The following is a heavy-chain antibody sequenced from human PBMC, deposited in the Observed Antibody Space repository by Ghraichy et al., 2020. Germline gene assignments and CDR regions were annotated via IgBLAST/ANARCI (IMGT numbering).Heavy chain of an antibody. CDR2: INHSGST. J-gene: IGHJ2*01. CDR1: GGSFSGYY. D-gene: IGHD6-19*01. CDR3: ARRDEDGSGWYFATSTDWYFDL. V-gene: IGHV4-34*01. Sequence: SETLSLTCAVYGGSFSGYYWSWIRQPPGKGLEWIGEINHSGSTNYNPSLKSRVTISVDTSKNQFSLKLSSVTAADTAVYYCARRDEDGSGWYFATSTDWYFDLWGRGTLVTVSS.